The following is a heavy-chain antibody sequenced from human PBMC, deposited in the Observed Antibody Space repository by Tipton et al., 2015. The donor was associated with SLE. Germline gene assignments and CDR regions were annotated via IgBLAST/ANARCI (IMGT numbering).Heavy chain of an antibody. V-gene: IGHV3-30*04. CDR2: ISYDGSKK. CDR3: ARGNLVGATYYFDY. Sequence: SLRLSCAASGFTFSSYAMHWVRQAPGKGLEWVAVISYDGSKKYYADSVRGRFTISRDNSKNTLYLQMNSLRAEDTAVYYCARGNLVGATYYFDYWGQGTLVTVSS. J-gene: IGHJ4*02. D-gene: IGHD1-26*01. CDR1: GFTFSSYA.